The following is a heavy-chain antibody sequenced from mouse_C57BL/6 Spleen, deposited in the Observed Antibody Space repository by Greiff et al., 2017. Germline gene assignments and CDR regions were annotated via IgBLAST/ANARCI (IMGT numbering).Heavy chain of an antibody. D-gene: IGHD1-1*01. Sequence: VQLQESGPELVKPGASVKLSCKASGYTFTSYDINWVKQRPGQGLEWTGWIYPRDGSTKYNETFKGKATCTVDTSSSTAYMELHILTSEYSAVYFCAKGELLRSNFDYWGQGTTLTVSS. CDR3: AKGELLRSNFDY. CDR1: GYTFTSYD. V-gene: IGHV1-85*01. CDR2: IYPRDGST. J-gene: IGHJ2*01.